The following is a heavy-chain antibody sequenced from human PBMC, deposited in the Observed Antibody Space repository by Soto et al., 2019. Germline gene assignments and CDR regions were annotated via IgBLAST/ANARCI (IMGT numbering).Heavy chain of an antibody. D-gene: IGHD2-15*01. V-gene: IGHV3-23*01. CDR2: ISGSGGST. Sequence: GSLRLSCAASGFTFSSYAMSWVRQAPGKGLEWVSAISGSGGSTYYADSVKGRFTISRDNSKNTLYLQMNSLRAEDTAVYYCAKDQFFSCSGGSCYRGGLAFDIWGQGTMVTISS. CDR3: AKDQFFSCSGGSCYRGGLAFDI. J-gene: IGHJ3*02. CDR1: GFTFSSYA.